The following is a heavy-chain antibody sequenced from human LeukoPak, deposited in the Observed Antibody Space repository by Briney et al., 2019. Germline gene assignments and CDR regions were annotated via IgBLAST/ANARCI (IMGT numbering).Heavy chain of an antibody. CDR2: ISVHRGDT. V-gene: IGHV1-18*01. CDR1: GYIFINYG. J-gene: IGHJ6*03. Sequence: GASVKVSCKASGYIFINYGISWVRQAPGQGLEWMGWISVHRGDTDYAQKLQGRVTMTTDTSTNTINMELRRLRSDDTAVYYCAKRPVGRSTSRYDYYYMDFWGKGTTVTVSS. CDR3: AKRPVGRSTSRYDYYYMDF. D-gene: IGHD3-16*01.